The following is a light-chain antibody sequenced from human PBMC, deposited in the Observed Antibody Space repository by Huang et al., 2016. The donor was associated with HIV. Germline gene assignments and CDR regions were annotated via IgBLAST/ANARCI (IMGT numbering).Light chain of an antibody. CDR2: DAS. CDR3: LQDFNYPYN. Sequence: AIQVTQSPSSLSASIGDRVIITCRASQDIRDDLGWYQQKPGKAPKLLIYDASNLQRGVPSRFSGSGSGTDFTLTISGLQPEDFATYYCLQDFNYPYNFGQGTKLEIK. V-gene: IGKV1-6*01. J-gene: IGKJ2*01. CDR1: QDIRDD.